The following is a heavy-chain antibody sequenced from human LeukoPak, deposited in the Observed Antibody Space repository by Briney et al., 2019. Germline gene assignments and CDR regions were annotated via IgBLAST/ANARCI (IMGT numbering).Heavy chain of an antibody. CDR3: AREALGYCSGGSCQHPDY. Sequence: SVKVSCKASGGTFSSYGISCVRRAPGQGLEWMERIIPILGIANYAQKFQGRVTITADKSTSTAYMELSSLRSEDTAVYYCAREALGYCSGGSCQHPDYWGQGTLVTVSS. CDR2: IIPILGIA. D-gene: IGHD2-15*01. CDR1: GGTFSSYG. V-gene: IGHV1-69*04. J-gene: IGHJ4*02.